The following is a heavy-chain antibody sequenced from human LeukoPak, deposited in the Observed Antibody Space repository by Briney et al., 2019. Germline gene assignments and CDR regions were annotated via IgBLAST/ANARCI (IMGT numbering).Heavy chain of an antibody. CDR2: IYYSGST. Sequence: SETLSLTGTVSGGSISSGGYCWSWIRQHPGKGLEWIGYIYYSGSTYYNPSLKSRVTISVDTSKNQFSLKLSSVTAADTAVYYCASNSDYYDSSGYYLEDRFDYWGQGTLVTVSS. CDR1: GGSISSGGYC. D-gene: IGHD3-22*01. J-gene: IGHJ4*02. V-gene: IGHV4-31*03. CDR3: ASNSDYYDSSGYYLEDRFDY.